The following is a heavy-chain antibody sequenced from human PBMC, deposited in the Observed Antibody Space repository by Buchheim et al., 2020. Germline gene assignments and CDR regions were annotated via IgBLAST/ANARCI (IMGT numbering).Heavy chain of an antibody. CDR1: GGTFSSYA. V-gene: IGHV1-69*12. J-gene: IGHJ5*02. Sequence: QVQLVQSGAEVKKPGSSVKVSCKASGGTFSSYAISWVRQAPGQGLEWMGGIIPILGTANYAQKFQGRVTITADESTSTAYLELSSLRSQDTALYYCALGGYCSGGSCLRGCFDPWGQGTL. D-gene: IGHD2-15*01. CDR2: IIPILGTA. CDR3: ALGGYCSGGSCLRGCFDP.